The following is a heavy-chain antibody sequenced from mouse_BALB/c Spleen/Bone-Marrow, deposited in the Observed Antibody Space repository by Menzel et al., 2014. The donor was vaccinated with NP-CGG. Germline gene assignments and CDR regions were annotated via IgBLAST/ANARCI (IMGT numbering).Heavy chain of an antibody. Sequence: DVQLVESGGGLVQPGGSRKLSCAASGFTFSSFGMHWVRQAPEKGLEWVAYISSGSSTIYYADTVKGRFTISRDNPKNTLFLQMTSLRSEDTAMYYCARSWEYFDVWGAGTTVTVSS. CDR2: ISSGSSTI. D-gene: IGHD4-1*01. J-gene: IGHJ1*01. CDR1: GFTFSSFG. V-gene: IGHV5-17*02. CDR3: ARSWEYFDV.